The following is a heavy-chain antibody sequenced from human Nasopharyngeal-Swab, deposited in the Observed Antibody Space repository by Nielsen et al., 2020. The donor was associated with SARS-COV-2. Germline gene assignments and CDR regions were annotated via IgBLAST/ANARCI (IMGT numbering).Heavy chain of an antibody. J-gene: IGHJ4*02. Sequence: ESLKISCAVYGWSFSGYYWSWIRQPPGKGLEWIWEINHSGSTNYNPSLKSRVTISVDTSKNQFSLKLSSVTAADTAVYYCASSSWTRFDYWGQGTLVTVSS. V-gene: IGHV4-34*01. CDR1: GWSFSGYY. D-gene: IGHD6-13*01. CDR2: INHSGST. CDR3: ASSSWTRFDY.